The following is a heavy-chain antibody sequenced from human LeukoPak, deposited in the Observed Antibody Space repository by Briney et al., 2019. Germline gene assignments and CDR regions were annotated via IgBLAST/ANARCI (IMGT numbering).Heavy chain of an antibody. Sequence: GGSLRLSCAASGFTFTNYAMSWVRQAAGKGLEWVSAIEGSGSGTYYADSVKGRFTISRDNSKNTLYLQMNSLRAEDTAVYYCAKGCLSCDDSGYYWGLGTLVTVSS. V-gene: IGHV3-23*01. CDR2: IEGSGSGT. CDR3: AKGCLSCDDSGYY. J-gene: IGHJ4*02. CDR1: GFTFTNYA. D-gene: IGHD1-26*01.